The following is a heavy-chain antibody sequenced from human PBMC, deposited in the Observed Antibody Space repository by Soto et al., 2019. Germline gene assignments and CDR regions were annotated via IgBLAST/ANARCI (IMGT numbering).Heavy chain of an antibody. J-gene: IGHJ6*02. Sequence: QVKLVQSGAEVRKPGASVTVSCKASGYSFTQYAIHWVRQAPGRSLEWLGWIHPANGNTKYSQKFQGRVTFTRDTSANTAYMEVSSLRSEDAGLYYCAIDKITPVGHFFHFGMGVWGQGTTVTVAS. CDR3: AIDKITPVGHFFHFGMGV. D-gene: IGHD1-20*01. CDR2: IHPANGNT. CDR1: GYSFTQYA. V-gene: IGHV1-3*01.